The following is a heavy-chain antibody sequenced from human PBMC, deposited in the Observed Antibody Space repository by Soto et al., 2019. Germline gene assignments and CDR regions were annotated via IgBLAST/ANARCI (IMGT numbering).Heavy chain of an antibody. V-gene: IGHV5-10-1*03. J-gene: IGHJ6*02. CDR1: GYSFTSYW. CDR3: ARHGGLRTGYYGMDV. D-gene: IGHD4-17*01. Sequence: EVQLVQSGAEVKKPGESLRISCKGSGYSFTSYWISWVRQMPGKGLEWMGRIDPSDSYTNYSPSFQGHVTISADKSISTAYLQWSSLKASDTAMYYCARHGGLRTGYYGMDVWGQGTTVTVSS. CDR2: IDPSDSYT.